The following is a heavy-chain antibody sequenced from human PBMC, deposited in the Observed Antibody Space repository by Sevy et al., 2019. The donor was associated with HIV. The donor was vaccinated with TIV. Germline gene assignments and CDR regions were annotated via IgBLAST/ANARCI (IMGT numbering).Heavy chain of an antibody. J-gene: IGHJ4*02. CDR1: GGSFSGYY. Sequence: SETLSLTCAVYGGSFSGYYWSWIRQPPGKGLEWIGEINHSGRTNYNPSLKSRVTISVDTSKNQFSLKLSSVTAADTAVFYCARARGYCSGSSCYSVVRSGFHDYWGQGTQVTVSS. CDR3: ARARGYCSGSSCYSVVRSGFHDY. CDR2: INHSGRT. D-gene: IGHD2-15*01. V-gene: IGHV4-34*01.